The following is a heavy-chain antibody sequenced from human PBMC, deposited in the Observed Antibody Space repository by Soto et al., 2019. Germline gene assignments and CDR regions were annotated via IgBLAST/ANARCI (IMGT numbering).Heavy chain of an antibody. CDR3: ARARRLENWFDP. V-gene: IGHV4-4*07. CDR2: INSDGNT. J-gene: IGHJ5*02. CDR1: GGSLFGDY. Sequence: SETLSLTCTVSGGSLFGDYCTWMRQPAGGGLEWIGRINSDGNTNYSPSLKSRVTMSVDPSRKHFSLNLTSVTAADTASYFCARARRLENWFDPWGPGIQVTVSS. D-gene: IGHD5-12*01.